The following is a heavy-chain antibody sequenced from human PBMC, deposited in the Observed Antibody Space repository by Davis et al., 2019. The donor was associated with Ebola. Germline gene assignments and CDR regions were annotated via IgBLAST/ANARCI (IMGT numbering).Heavy chain of an antibody. CDR2: INPSGGST. D-gene: IGHD6-19*01. CDR1: GYTFTGYY. CDR3: AGSSGWTYIWFDP. Sequence: GESLKISCKGSGYTFTGYYMHWVRQAPGQGLEWMGIINPSGGSTSYAQKFQERVTITRDTSASTAYMELSSLRSEDTAVYYCAGSSGWTYIWFDPWGQGTLVTVSS. J-gene: IGHJ5*02. V-gene: IGHV1-46*01.